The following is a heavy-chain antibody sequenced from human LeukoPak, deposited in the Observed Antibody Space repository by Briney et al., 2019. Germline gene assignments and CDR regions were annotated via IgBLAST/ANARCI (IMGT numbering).Heavy chain of an antibody. V-gene: IGHV4-34*01. CDR2: INHSGST. CDR3: ARDLLNYYDNGDY. D-gene: IGHD3-22*01. J-gene: IGHJ4*02. CDR1: GGSFSGYY. Sequence: SETLSLTCAVYGGSFSGYYWSWIRQPPGKGLEWIGEINHSGSTNYNPSLKSRVTISVDTSKNQFSLKLSSVTAADTAVYYCARDLLNYYDNGDYWGQGALVTVSS.